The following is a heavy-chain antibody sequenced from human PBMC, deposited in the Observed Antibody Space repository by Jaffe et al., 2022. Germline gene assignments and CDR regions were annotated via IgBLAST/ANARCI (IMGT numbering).Heavy chain of an antibody. V-gene: IGHV4-34*01. CDR3: ARGGPLGHYDFWSGYYNRDNYYYYYMDV. CDR2: INHSGST. J-gene: IGHJ6*03. D-gene: IGHD3-3*01. CDR1: GGSFSGYY. Sequence: QVQLQQWGAGLLKPSETLSLTCAVYGGSFSGYYWSWIRQPPGKGLEWIGEINHSGSTNYNPSLKSRVTISVDTSKNQFSLKLSSVTAADTAVYYCARGGPLGHYDFWSGYYNRDNYYYYYMDVWGKGTTVTVSS.